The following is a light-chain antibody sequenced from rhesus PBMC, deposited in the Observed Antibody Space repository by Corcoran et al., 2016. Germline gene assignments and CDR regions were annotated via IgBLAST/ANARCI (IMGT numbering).Light chain of an antibody. J-gene: IGKJ1*01. CDR2: SAS. CDR1: QGISDY. CDR3: LQGYSTPWT. V-gene: IGKV1-36*02. Sequence: DIQMTQSPSSLSASVGDRVTITCRASQGISDYLSWYQQKPGKAPKRLIYSASSLEIGGPSRFSGRGSGTDFTLTISSLQPEDFAAYYCLQGYSTPWTFGQGTKVEIK.